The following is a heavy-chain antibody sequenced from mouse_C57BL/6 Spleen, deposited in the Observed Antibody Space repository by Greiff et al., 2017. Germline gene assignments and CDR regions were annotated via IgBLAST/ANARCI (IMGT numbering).Heavy chain of an antibody. V-gene: IGHV3-6*01. J-gene: IGHJ1*03. CDR1: GYSINSGYY. CDR2: ISYDGSN. Sequence: EVQLQQSGPGLVKPSQSLSLTCSVTGYSINSGYYWNWIRQFPGNKLEWMGYISYDGSNNYNPSLQNRISITRDTSTNQFFLKLNSVTTEDTATYYGARGVVGWYFDVWGTGTTVTVS. D-gene: IGHD1-1*01. CDR3: ARGVVGWYFDV.